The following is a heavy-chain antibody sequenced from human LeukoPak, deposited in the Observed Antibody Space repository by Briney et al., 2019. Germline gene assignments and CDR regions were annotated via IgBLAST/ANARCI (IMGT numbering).Heavy chain of an antibody. D-gene: IGHD2-15*01. CDR2: ISAYNGNT. V-gene: IGHV1-18*04. Sequence: ASVKVSYKASGYTFTSYGISWVRQAPGQGLEWMGWISAYNGNTNYAQKLQGRVTMTTDTSTSTAYMELRSLRSDDTAVYYCARDDSSYCSGGSCYPNWFDPWGQGTLVTVSS. CDR1: GYTFTSYG. J-gene: IGHJ5*02. CDR3: ARDDSSYCSGGSCYPNWFDP.